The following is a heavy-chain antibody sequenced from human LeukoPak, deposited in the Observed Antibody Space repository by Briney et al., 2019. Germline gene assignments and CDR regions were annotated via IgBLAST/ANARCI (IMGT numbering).Heavy chain of an antibody. CDR2: IYSGGST. CDR1: GFTVSSNY. J-gene: IGHJ4*02. V-gene: IGHV3-53*01. CDR3: ARDLLRGSSSGWY. D-gene: IGHD6-19*01. Sequence: PGGSLRLSCAASGFTVSSNYMSWVRQAPGKGLEWVSVIYSGGSTYYADPVKGRFTISRDNSKNTVYLQMNSLRAEDTAVYYSARDLLRGSSSGWYWGQRTVVTVSS.